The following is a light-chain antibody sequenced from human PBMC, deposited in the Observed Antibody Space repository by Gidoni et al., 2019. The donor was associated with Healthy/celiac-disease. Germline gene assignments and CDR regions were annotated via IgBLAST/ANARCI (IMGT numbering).Light chain of an antibody. CDR2: DAS. CDR3: QQRSNWPPGIT. Sequence: EIVLTQSLATLSLSPGERATLSCRASQSVSSYLAWYQQKPGQAPRLLLYDASNRATGIPARFSGSGSGTDFTLTISSLEPEDFAVYYCQQRSNWPPGITFGGGTKVEIK. V-gene: IGKV3-11*01. J-gene: IGKJ4*01. CDR1: QSVSSY.